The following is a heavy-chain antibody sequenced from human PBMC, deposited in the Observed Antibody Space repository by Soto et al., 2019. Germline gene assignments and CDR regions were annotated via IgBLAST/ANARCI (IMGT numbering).Heavy chain of an antibody. CDR3: TVGGAGHPFDY. V-gene: IGHV4-59*11. D-gene: IGHD6-13*01. CDR1: GVSITSHY. Sequence: QVQLQESGPGLVKPSETLSLTCTVSGVSITSHYWAWIRQPPGKGLEWIGNIHYSGRTNYSPSLKGRVIISVDTSEHQSSLKLSSVTTADTAVYYCTVGGAGHPFDYWGQGTLVTVSS. CDR2: IHYSGRT. J-gene: IGHJ4*02.